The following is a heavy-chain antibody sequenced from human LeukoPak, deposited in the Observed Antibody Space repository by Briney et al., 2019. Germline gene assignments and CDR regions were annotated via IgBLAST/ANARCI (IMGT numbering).Heavy chain of an antibody. Sequence: GGSLRLSCAASGFTFDDYAMHWVRQAPGRGLEWVSSISSSGSYIYYLDSVKGRFTISRDNAKNSLYLQMSSLRAEDTAVYYCARAVVRGIMFYYYGMDVWGQGTTVTVSS. CDR3: ARAVVRGIMFYYYGMDV. D-gene: IGHD3-10*01. J-gene: IGHJ6*02. CDR2: ISSSGSYI. CDR1: GFTFDDYA. V-gene: IGHV3-21*01.